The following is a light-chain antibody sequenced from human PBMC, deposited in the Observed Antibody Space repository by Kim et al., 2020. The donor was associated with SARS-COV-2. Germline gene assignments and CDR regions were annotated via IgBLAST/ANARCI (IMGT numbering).Light chain of an antibody. CDR3: QQYGSSPYI. J-gene: IGKJ2*01. CDR1: QSVSSTY. Sequence: EIVLTQSPGTLSLSPGERATLSCRASQSVSSTYLAWYQQKPGQAPRLLIYAASSRATGIPDRFSGSGSGTDFTLTISRLEPEDFAVYYCQQYGSSPYIFGQGTKLEIK. CDR2: AAS. V-gene: IGKV3-20*01.